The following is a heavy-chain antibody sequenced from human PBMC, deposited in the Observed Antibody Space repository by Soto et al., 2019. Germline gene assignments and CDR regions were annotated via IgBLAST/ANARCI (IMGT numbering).Heavy chain of an antibody. CDR3: ARDTPGSGGSCDY. Sequence: GGSLRLSCAASGFTFSSYGMHWVRQAPGKGLEWVAVIWYDGSNKYHADSVKGRFTISRDNSKNTLYLQMNSLRAEDTAVYYCARDTPGSGGSCDYWGQGTLVTVSS. CDR2: IWYDGSNK. V-gene: IGHV3-33*01. CDR1: GFTFSSYG. J-gene: IGHJ4*02. D-gene: IGHD2-15*01.